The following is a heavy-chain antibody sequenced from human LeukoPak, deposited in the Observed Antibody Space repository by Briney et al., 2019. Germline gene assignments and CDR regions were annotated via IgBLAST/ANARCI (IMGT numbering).Heavy chain of an antibody. Sequence: SVKVSCKASGGTFSSYAISWVRQAPGQGLEWMGGIIPIFGTTNYAQKFQGRVTITADESTSTAYMELSSLRSEDTAVYYCAVGAGYQLPPGGYWGQGTLVTVSS. V-gene: IGHV1-69*13. J-gene: IGHJ4*02. CDR3: AVGAGYQLPPGGY. CDR1: GGTFSSYA. D-gene: IGHD2-2*01. CDR2: IIPIFGTT.